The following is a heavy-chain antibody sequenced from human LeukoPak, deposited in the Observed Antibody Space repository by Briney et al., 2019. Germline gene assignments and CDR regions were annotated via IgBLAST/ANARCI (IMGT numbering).Heavy chain of an antibody. V-gene: IGHV4-4*07. D-gene: IGHD3-22*01. J-gene: IGHJ5*02. CDR2: FYTSGSA. Sequence: PSETLSLTCTVSGGSITSYSWRWFRQPAGKGLEWIGRFYTSGSANYNPSLKSRVTVSVDTSKNQFSLKLSSVTAADTAVYYCARDYDSSGYYHGWFDPWGQGTLVTVSS. CDR3: ARDYDSSGYYHGWFDP. CDR1: GGSITSYS.